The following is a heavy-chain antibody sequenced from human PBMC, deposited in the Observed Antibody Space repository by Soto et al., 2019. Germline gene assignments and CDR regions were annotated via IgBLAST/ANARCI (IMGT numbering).Heavy chain of an antibody. Sequence: ASVRVSCKASGYTFTSYGISWVRQAPGQGLEWMGWISAYNGNTNYAQKLQGRVTMTTDTSTSTAYMELRSLRSDDTAVYYCARVSFLVLMVYAIDDSDYWGQGTLVTVSS. J-gene: IGHJ4*02. CDR3: ARVSFLVLMVYAIDDSDY. D-gene: IGHD2-8*01. CDR2: ISAYNGNT. CDR1: GYTFTSYG. V-gene: IGHV1-18*01.